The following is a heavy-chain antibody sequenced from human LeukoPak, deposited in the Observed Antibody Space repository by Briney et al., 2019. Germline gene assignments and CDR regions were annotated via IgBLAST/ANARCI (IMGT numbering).Heavy chain of an antibody. CDR1: GYTFTSYG. CDR2: ISAYNGNT. V-gene: IGHV1-18*01. D-gene: IGHD3-9*01. J-gene: IGHJ5*02. CDR3: ARDYDILTGYYAFDP. Sequence: ASVKVSCKASGYTFTSYGISWVRQAPGQGLEWMGWISAYNGNTNYAQKLQGRVTMTTDTSTGTAYMELRSLRSDDTAVYYCARDYDILTGYYAFDPWGQGTLVTVSS.